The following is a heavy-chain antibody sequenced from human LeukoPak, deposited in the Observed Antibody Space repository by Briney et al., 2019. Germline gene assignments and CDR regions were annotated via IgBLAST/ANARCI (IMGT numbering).Heavy chain of an antibody. Sequence: SETLSRTCAVSGYSISSGYYWGWIRQPPGKGLEWIGSIYHSGSTYYNPTLKSRVTISVDTSKNQFSLKLSSVTAADTAVYYCARPGGSYYGVFDYWGQGTLVTVSS. D-gene: IGHD1-26*01. CDR3: ARPGGSYYGVFDY. CDR1: GYSISSGYY. CDR2: IYHSGST. V-gene: IGHV4-38-2*01. J-gene: IGHJ4*02.